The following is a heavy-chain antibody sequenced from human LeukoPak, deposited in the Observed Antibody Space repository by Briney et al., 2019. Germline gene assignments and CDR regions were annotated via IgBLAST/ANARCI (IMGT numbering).Heavy chain of an antibody. J-gene: IGHJ5*02. D-gene: IGHD6-6*01. CDR3: AREYSSPSLHWFDP. Sequence: PGGSLRLSCVASGFTFSSYGMHWVRQAPGKGLEWVAIIWSDENTKYYADSVKGRFTISRDNSKNTLYLQMNSLRAEDTAVYYCAREYSSPSLHWFDPWGQGTLVTVSS. V-gene: IGHV3-33*01. CDR1: GFTFSSYG. CDR2: IWSDENTK.